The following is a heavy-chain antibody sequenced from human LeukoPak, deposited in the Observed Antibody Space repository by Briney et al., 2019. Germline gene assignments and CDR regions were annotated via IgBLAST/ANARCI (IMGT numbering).Heavy chain of an antibody. V-gene: IGHV4-39*07. CDR2: IYYTGST. Sequence: PSETLSLTCTVSGGSISSSSYYWGWIRQPPGKGLEWIGSIYYTGSTYYNPSLKSRVTISVDTSKNQFSLKLSSVTAADTAVYYCARVNYFESSGYKAIDYWGQGTLVTVSS. J-gene: IGHJ4*02. CDR3: ARVNYFESSGYKAIDY. D-gene: IGHD3-22*01. CDR1: GGSISSSSYY.